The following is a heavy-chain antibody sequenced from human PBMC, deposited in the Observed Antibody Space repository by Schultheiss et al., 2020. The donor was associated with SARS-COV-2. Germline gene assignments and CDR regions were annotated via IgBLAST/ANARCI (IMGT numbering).Heavy chain of an antibody. D-gene: IGHD3-3*01. J-gene: IGHJ6*02. CDR3: ARSGVVIPYYYYYGMDV. CDR2: ISSSSSYI. Sequence: GGSLRLSCAASGFTFSSYSMNWVRQAPGKGLEWVSSISSSSSYIYYGDSVKGRFTISRDNSKNTLYLQMNSLRAEDTAVYYCARSGVVIPYYYYYGMDVWGQGTTVTVSS. V-gene: IGHV3-21*01. CDR1: GFTFSSYS.